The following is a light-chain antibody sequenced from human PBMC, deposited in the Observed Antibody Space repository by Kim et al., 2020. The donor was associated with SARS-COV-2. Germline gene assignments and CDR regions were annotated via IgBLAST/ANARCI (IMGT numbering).Light chain of an antibody. Sequence: SGGDRVTITCRASQSISIYLNWFQQKPGKAPKLLIYAASSLQSGVPSRFSGSGSGTDFTLTISSLQPEDFATYYCQQSYSTPPWTFGQGTKVDIK. V-gene: IGKV1-39*01. J-gene: IGKJ1*01. CDR3: QQSYSTPPWT. CDR2: AAS. CDR1: QSISIY.